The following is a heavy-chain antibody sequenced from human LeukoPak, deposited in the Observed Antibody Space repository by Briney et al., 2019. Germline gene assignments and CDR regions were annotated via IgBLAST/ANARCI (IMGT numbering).Heavy chain of an antibody. CDR3: ARSYYDSRGYIYYFDY. CDR2: ISSGGGTT. D-gene: IGHD3-22*01. J-gene: IGHJ4*02. Sequence: GGSLRLSCAASGLTFSSYSMNWVRQAPGKGLEWVSAISSGGGTTYYADSVKGRLTISRDNSKNTLSLQMNSLRVEDTAVYYCARSYYDSRGYIYYFDYWGQGTLVTVSS. V-gene: IGHV3-23*01. CDR1: GLTFSSYS.